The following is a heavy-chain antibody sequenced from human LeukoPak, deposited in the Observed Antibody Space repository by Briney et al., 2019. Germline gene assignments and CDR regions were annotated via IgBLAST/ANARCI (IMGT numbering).Heavy chain of an antibody. CDR3: ARLLTTYFDY. V-gene: IGHV3-48*04. CDR1: GFTFSSYS. D-gene: IGHD1-1*01. CDR2: ISSSSSTI. J-gene: IGHJ4*02. Sequence: GGSLRLPCAASGFTFSSYSMNWVRQAPGKGLEWVSYISSSSSTIYYADSVKGRFAISRDNAKNSLYLQMNSLRAEDTAVYYCARLLTTYFDYWGQGTLVTVSS.